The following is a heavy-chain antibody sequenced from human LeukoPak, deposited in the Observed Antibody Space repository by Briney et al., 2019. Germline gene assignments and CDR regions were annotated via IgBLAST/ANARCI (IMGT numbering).Heavy chain of an antibody. CDR1: GFTFSSYG. CDR2: IRYDGSNK. D-gene: IGHD3-22*01. Sequence: GESLRLSCAASGFTFSSYGMHWVRQAPGKGLEWVAFIRYDGSNKYYADSVKGRFTISRDNSKNTLYLQMNSLRAEDTAVYYCAKDSSVYYYDSRNCDYWGQGTLVTVSS. V-gene: IGHV3-30*02. CDR3: AKDSSVYYYDSRNCDY. J-gene: IGHJ4*02.